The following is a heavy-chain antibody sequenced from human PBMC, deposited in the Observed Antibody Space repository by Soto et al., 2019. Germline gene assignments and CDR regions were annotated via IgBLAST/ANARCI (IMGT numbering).Heavy chain of an antibody. CDR3: ARHTPAISISDH. CDR2: IYYSGST. Sequence: SETLSLTCTVSGGSISSSYWSWIRQPPGKGLEWIGSIYYSGSTYYNPSLKSRVTISVDTSKNQFSLKLSSVTAADTAVYYCARHTPAISISDHWGQGTLVTVSS. J-gene: IGHJ4*02. CDR1: GGSISSSY. D-gene: IGHD2-15*01. V-gene: IGHV4-59*08.